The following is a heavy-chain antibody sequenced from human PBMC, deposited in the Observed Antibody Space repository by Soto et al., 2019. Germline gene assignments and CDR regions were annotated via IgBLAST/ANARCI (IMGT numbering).Heavy chain of an antibody. CDR1: GYTFTGYY. J-gene: IGHJ6*02. V-gene: IGHV1-2*02. CDR2: INPNSGGT. D-gene: IGHD3-10*01. Sequence: ASVKVSCKASGYTFTGYYMHWVRQAPGQGLEWMGWINPNSGGTNYAQKFQGRVTMTRDTSISTAYMELSRPRSDDTAVYYCARDAGYYYYGMDVWGQGTTVTVSS. CDR3: ARDAGYYYYGMDV.